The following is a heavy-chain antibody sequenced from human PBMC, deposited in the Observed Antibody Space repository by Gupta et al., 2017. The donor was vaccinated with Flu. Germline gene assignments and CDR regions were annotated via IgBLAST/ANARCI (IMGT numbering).Heavy chain of an antibody. CDR2: ISSSGNSI. CDR1: GFTFSMYA. V-gene: IGHV3-48*03. J-gene: IGHJ6*02. D-gene: IGHD6-19*01. CDR3: AREGGEYSSGWYVDPGMDV. Sequence: EVLLVESGGGLVQPGGSLRLSCAASGFTFSMYAVNWVRQAPGKGLEWVSYISSSGNSIYYADSVKGRFTISRDTAKNLLYLQMSSLRADDAAVYFCAREGGEYSSGWYVDPGMDVWGPGTTVAVSS.